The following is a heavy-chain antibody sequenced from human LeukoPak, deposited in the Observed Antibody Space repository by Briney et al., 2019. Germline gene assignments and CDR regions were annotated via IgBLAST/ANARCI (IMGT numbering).Heavy chain of an antibody. D-gene: IGHD3-22*01. J-gene: IGHJ4*02. CDR2: IIPIFGTA. V-gene: IGHV1-69*13. CDR3: ARMWDYYDSSGLGG. CDR1: GYTFTGYY. Sequence: SVKVSCKASGYTFTGYYMYWVRQAPGQGLEWMGGIIPIFGTANYAQKFQGRVTITADESTSTAYMELSSLRSEDTAVYYCARMWDYYDSSGLGGWGQGTLVTVSS.